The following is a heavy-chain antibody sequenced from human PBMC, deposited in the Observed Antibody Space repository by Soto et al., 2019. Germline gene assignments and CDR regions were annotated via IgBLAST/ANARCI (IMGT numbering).Heavy chain of an antibody. CDR3: ARDVLEIYSYGDYFDY. CDR1: GYTFTSYG. Sequence: ASVKVSYKASGYTFTSYGISWVRQAPGQGLEWMGWISAYNGNTNYAQKLQGRVTMTTDTSTSTAYMELRSLRSDDTAVYYCARDVLEIYSYGDYFDYWGQGTLVTVSS. V-gene: IGHV1-18*01. CDR2: ISAYNGNT. D-gene: IGHD5-18*01. J-gene: IGHJ4*02.